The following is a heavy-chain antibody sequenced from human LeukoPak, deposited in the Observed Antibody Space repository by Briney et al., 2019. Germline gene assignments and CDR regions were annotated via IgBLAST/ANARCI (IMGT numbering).Heavy chain of an antibody. Sequence: GESLKISCKGSGYSFISYWIGWVRQMPGKGLEWMGIIYPGDSDARYSPSFQGQVTISADKSISTAYLQWSSLKASDTAMYYCARGVVPAAIQNWFDPWGQGTLVTVSS. CDR2: IYPGDSDA. CDR1: GYSFISYW. J-gene: IGHJ5*02. CDR3: ARGVVPAAIQNWFDP. V-gene: IGHV5-51*01. D-gene: IGHD2-2*01.